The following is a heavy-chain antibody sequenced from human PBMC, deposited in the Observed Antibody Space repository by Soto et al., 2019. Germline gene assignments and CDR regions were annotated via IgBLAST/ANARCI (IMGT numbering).Heavy chain of an antibody. D-gene: IGHD3-3*01. CDR1: GYTFTSYD. CDR3: ARDESIDYDFWSAYPFDY. J-gene: IGHJ4*02. V-gene: IGHV1-8*01. CDR2: MNPNSGNT. Sequence: ASVKVSCKASGYTFTSYDINWVRQATGQGLEWMGWMNPNSGNTGYAQKFQGRVTMTRDTSMSTAYMELRSLRSDDTALYYCARDESIDYDFWSAYPFDYWGQGTLVTVSS.